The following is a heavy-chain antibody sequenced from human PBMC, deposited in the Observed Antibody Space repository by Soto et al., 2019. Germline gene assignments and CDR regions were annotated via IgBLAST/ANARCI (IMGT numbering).Heavy chain of an antibody. D-gene: IGHD3-22*01. J-gene: IGHJ3*02. V-gene: IGHV4-39*01. Sequence: PSETLSLSCTVSVGSLISSSYYWCCILQPPWKGLEWIGSIYHSGSTYYNPSLESRVTISVDTSKNQFSLTLSSVPAADTAVYYCARRQDYYDSSGYYNDAFDMWGQGTLVTVSS. CDR1: VGSLISSSYY. CDR2: IYHSGST. CDR3: ARRQDYYDSSGYYNDAFDM.